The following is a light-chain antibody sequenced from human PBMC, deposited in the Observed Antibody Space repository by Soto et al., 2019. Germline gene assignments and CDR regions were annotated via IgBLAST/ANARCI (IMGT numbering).Light chain of an antibody. Sequence: EIVLTQSPGTLSLSPGERATLSCRASQSVSNNYLAWYQQKPGQAPRLLIYGASNRATGITDRFSGSGSATDLTLTISRLEPEDFAVYFCLQSGSSPLSFGGGTKVEIK. CDR2: GAS. CDR3: LQSGSSPLS. CDR1: QSVSNNY. V-gene: IGKV3-20*01. J-gene: IGKJ4*01.